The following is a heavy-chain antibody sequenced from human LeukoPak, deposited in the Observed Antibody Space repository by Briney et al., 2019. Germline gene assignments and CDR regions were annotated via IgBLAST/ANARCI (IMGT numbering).Heavy chain of an antibody. Sequence: GGSLRLSCAASGFTFSSYDMNWVRQAPGKGLEWVSSISRSSSYIYYADSVKGRFTISRDNAKNSLYLQMNSLRAEDTAIYYCARVDYDRSGEDANAEYFQHWGQGTLVTVSS. CDR3: ARVDYDRSGEDANAEYFQH. D-gene: IGHD3-22*01. CDR1: GFTFSSYD. J-gene: IGHJ1*01. CDR2: ISRSSSYI. V-gene: IGHV3-21*01.